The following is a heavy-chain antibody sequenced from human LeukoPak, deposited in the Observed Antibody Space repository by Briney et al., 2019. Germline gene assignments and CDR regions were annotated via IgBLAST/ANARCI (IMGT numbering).Heavy chain of an antibody. Sequence: PSETLSLTCTVSGGSISSYYWSWIRQPPGKGLEWIGYIYYSGCTNYNPSLKSRVTISVDTSKNQFSLKLSSVTAADTAVYYCARENGGNSVSNWFDPWGQGTLVTVSS. D-gene: IGHD4-23*01. CDR3: ARENGGNSVSNWFDP. J-gene: IGHJ5*02. V-gene: IGHV4-59*01. CDR1: GGSISSYY. CDR2: IYYSGCT.